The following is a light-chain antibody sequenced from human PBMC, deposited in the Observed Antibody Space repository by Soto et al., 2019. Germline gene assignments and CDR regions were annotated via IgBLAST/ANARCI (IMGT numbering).Light chain of an antibody. CDR3: QHNYAYPWT. V-gene: IGKV1-39*01. CDR1: QYISSY. J-gene: IGKJ1*01. Sequence: DIQMTQAPSSLSASVGDRVTITCRASQYISSYLNWYQQKPGQAPKVLIYAASRLQSGVPSRFSGRGSGKDFTHTVNSLQPEDFATYFCQHNYAYPWTFGQGTKVDIK. CDR2: AAS.